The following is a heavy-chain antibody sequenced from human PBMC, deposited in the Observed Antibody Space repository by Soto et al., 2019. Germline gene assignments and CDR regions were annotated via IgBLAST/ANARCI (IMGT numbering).Heavy chain of an antibody. D-gene: IGHD6-19*01. CDR1: GYTFNTYG. J-gene: IGHJ6*03. CDR2: ISIHNGNT. CDR3: AXXXPVDYFQYSMDV. V-gene: IGHV1-18*04. Sequence: ASVKVSCKASGYTFNTYGISWVRQAPGQGLEWMAWISIHNGNTNFAQKFQGRVTLTTDTSTSTANMELRSLRSDDTAVYYCAXXXPVDYFQYSMDVWGKGITVTVSS.